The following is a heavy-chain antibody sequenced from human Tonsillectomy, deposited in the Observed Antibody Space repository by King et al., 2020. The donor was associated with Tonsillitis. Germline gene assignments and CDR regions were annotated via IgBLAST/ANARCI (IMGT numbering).Heavy chain of an antibody. CDR2: ISYDGSNK. CDR1: GFTFSNYG. V-gene: IGHV3-30*18. CDR3: AKAVWELLRYYYGMDV. J-gene: IGHJ6*02. Sequence: VQLVESGGGVVQPGRSLRLSCAASGFTFSNYGMHWVRQAPGKGLEWVAVISYDGSNKYYADSVKGRFTISRDNSKNTLYLQMNSLRAEDTAVYYCAKAVWELLRYYYGMDVWGQGTTVTVSS. D-gene: IGHD1-26*01.